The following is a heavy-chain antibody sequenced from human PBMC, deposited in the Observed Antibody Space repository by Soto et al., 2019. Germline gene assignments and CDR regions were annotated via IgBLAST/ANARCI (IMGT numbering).Heavy chain of an antibody. J-gene: IGHJ4*02. CDR3: ARVRVGIAARRAMGY. CDR2: ISAYNGNT. Sequence: VASVKVSCKASGYTFTSYGISWVRQAPGQGLEWMVWISAYNGNTNYAQKLQGRVTMTTDTSTSTAYMELRSLRSDDTAVYYCARVRVGIAARRAMGYWGQGTLVTVSS. V-gene: IGHV1-18*01. CDR1: GYTFTSYG. D-gene: IGHD6-6*01.